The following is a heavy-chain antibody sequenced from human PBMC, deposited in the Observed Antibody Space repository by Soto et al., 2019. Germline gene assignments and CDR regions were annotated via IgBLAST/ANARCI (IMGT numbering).Heavy chain of an antibody. CDR3: AKGRSYYYYYGVDV. J-gene: IGHJ6*02. V-gene: IGHV3-23*01. CDR1: GFTFSSYA. Sequence: PGGSLRLSCAASGFTFSSYALSWVRQAPGKGLEWVSIIGNSGGSTFYADSVKGRCTISRDNSKNTLYLQMNNLRAEDTAVYYCAKGRSYYYYYGVDVWGQGTTVTVSS. CDR2: IGNSGGST.